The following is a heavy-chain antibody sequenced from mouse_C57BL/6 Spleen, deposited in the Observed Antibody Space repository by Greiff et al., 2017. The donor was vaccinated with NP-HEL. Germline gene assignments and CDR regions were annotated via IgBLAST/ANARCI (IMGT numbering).Heavy chain of an antibody. CDR2: ISSGSSTI. V-gene: IGHV5-17*01. CDR3: ARARYYGSEDWYFDV. Sequence: EVKLVESGGGLVKPGGSLKLSCAASGFTFSDYGMHWVRQAPEKGLEWVAYISSGSSTIYYADTVKGRFTISRDNAKNTLFLQMTSLRSEDTAMYYCARARYYGSEDWYFDVWGTGTTVTVSS. CDR1: GFTFSDYG. J-gene: IGHJ1*03. D-gene: IGHD1-1*01.